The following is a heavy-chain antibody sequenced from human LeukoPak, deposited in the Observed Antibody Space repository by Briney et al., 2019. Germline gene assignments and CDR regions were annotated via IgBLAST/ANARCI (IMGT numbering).Heavy chain of an antibody. CDR2: IYYSGST. CDR1: GGSISSYY. J-gene: IGHJ2*01. CDR3: ARGTGGWYFDL. D-gene: IGHD1/OR15-1a*01. V-gene: IGHV4-59*01. Sequence: SETLSLTCTVSGGSISSYYWSWIRQPPGKGLEWTGYIYYSGSTNYNPSLKSRVTISIDTSKNQFSLKLTSVTAADTAVYYCARGTGGWYFDLWGRGTLVTVSS.